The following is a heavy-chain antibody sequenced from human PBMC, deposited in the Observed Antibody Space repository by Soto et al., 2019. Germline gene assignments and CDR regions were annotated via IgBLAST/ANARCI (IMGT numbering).Heavy chain of an antibody. D-gene: IGHD6-13*01. CDR1: GFTFSSYS. V-gene: IGHV3-21*01. CDR2: ISSSSSYI. CDR3: ARGAAAGTPGFDY. J-gene: IGHJ4*02. Sequence: EVQLVESGGGLVKPGGSLRLSCAASGFTFSSYSMNWVRQAPGKGLEWVSSISSSSSYIYYADSVKGRFTISRDNAKNSLYLKMNSLRAEDTAVYYCARGAAAGTPGFDYWGQGTLVTVSS.